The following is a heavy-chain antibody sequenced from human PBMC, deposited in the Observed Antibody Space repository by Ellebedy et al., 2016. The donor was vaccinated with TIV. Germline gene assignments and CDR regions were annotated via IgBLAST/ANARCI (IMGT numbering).Heavy chain of an antibody. CDR1: GFTFSSYW. CDR3: ARQSNYAFDV. J-gene: IGHJ3*01. V-gene: IGHV3-74*01. Sequence: GGSLRLSXAASGFTFSSYWMHWVRQAPGKGLVWVSRVSSDGGTTFYADSVKGRFTISRDNAKNTLYLQMNSLRAEDTAVYYCARQSNYAFDVWGQGTMVTVSS. D-gene: IGHD1-1*01. CDR2: VSSDGGTT.